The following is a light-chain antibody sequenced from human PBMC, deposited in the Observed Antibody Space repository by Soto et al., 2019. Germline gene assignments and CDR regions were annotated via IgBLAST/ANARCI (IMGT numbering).Light chain of an antibody. CDR1: QSVSSY. J-gene: IGKJ1*01. CDR3: QQRSNWPPT. V-gene: IGKV3-11*01. Sequence: EIVLTQSPATLSLSPGEEATLSCRASQSVSSYLAWYQQKPGQAPRLLIYDASNRATGIPARFSGSGSGTDFTLTISSLEPEDFAVYYCQQRSNWPPTFGQGTKVDIK. CDR2: DAS.